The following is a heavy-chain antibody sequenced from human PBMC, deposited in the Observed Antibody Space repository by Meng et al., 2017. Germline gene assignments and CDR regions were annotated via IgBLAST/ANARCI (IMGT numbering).Heavy chain of an antibody. J-gene: IGHJ4*02. V-gene: IGHV1-69*13. CDR1: GGTFSSYA. CDR3: ASNLRPITIFGVAFDY. Sequence: SVKVSCKASGGTFSSYAISWVRQAPGQGLEWMGGIIPIFGTANYAQKFQGRVTITADESTSTAYMELSSLRSEDTAVYYCASNLRPITIFGVAFDYWGQGNLVNGAS. CDR2: IIPIFGTA. D-gene: IGHD3-3*01.